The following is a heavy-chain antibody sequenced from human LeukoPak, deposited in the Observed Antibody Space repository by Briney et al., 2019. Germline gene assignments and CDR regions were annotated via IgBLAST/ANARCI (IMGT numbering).Heavy chain of an antibody. CDR3: ARGHPRVVISRGPGDYYYGMDV. V-gene: IGHV1-69*04. CDR2: IIPILGIA. D-gene: IGHD3-22*01. Sequence: GASVKVSCKASGYTFTSYGISWVRQAPGQGLEWMGRIIPILGIANYAQKFQGRVTITADKSTSTAYMELSSLRSEDTAVYYCARGHPRVVISRGPGDYYYGMDVWGQGTTVTVSS. J-gene: IGHJ6*02. CDR1: GYTFTSYG.